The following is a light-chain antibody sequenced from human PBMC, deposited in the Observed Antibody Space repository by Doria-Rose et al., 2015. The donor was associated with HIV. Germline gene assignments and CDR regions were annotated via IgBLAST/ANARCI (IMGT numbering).Light chain of an antibody. Sequence: QSVLTQPASLSGSPGQSITISCKGTSSDLSGYNSVSWYQQYPGKAPKVIIYDVIRRPSDVSYRFSASKSGNTASLTISGLQPEDEACYYCNSYTASGHVVFGGGTKLTVL. J-gene: IGLJ2*01. CDR1: SSDLSGYNS. CDR3: NSYTASGHVV. V-gene: IGLV2-14*03. CDR2: DVI.